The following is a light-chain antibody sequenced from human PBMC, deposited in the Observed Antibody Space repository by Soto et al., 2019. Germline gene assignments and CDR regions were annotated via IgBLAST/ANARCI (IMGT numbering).Light chain of an antibody. CDR1: SSDVGAYNY. CDR2: DVT. CDR3: SSHTSSSTLVL. V-gene: IGLV2-14*01. Sequence: QSALTQPASVSGSPGQSITISCTGTSSDVGAYNYVSWYQQYPGKAPKLMIYDVTNRPSGVSNRFSGSKSGNTASLTISGLQAEDEADYYCSSHTSSSTLVLFSGGTKLTVL. J-gene: IGLJ3*02.